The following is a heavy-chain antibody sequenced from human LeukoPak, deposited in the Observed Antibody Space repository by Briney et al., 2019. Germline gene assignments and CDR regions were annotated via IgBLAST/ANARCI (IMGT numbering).Heavy chain of an antibody. V-gene: IGHV3-74*01. CDR3: AKFIAVAGAHFDY. CDR2: INRDGSST. D-gene: IGHD6-19*01. CDR1: GFTFSSYW. Sequence: GGSLRLSCAASGFTFSSYWMHWVRQAPGKGLVWVSRINRDGSSTSYADSVKGRFTISRDNSKNTLYLQMNSLRAEDTAVYYCAKFIAVAGAHFDYWGQGTLVTVSS. J-gene: IGHJ4*02.